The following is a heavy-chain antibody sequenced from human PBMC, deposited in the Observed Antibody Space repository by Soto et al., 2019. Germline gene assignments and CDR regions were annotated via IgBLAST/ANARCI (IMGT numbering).Heavy chain of an antibody. CDR3: ARDRGRSCIGGICPFDY. V-gene: IGHV1-18*01. J-gene: IGHJ4*02. CDR1: GYSFTIYG. CDR2: ISTYDGNT. Sequence: ASVKVSCKASGYSFTIYGITWVRQAPGQGLEWMGWISTYDGNTNYAQNFQGRVSMARDTSTSTAYMELRSLRSDDTAVHYCARDRGRSCIGGICPFDYWGQGTLVTVSS. D-gene: IGHD2-15*01.